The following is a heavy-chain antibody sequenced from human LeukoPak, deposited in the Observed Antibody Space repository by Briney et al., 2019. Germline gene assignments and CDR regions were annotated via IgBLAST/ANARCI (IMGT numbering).Heavy chain of an antibody. D-gene: IGHD2-2*01. CDR1: GYSISSGHY. CDR3: ARHCSSTSCYLDY. Sequence: SETLSLTCTVSGYSISSGHYWGWIRQPPGKGLEWIGSMYHSGSTYYNPPLKSRVTISEDTSKNQFSLKLSSVTAADTAVYYCARHCSSTSCYLDYWGQGTLVTVSS. CDR2: MYHSGST. J-gene: IGHJ4*02. V-gene: IGHV4-38-2*02.